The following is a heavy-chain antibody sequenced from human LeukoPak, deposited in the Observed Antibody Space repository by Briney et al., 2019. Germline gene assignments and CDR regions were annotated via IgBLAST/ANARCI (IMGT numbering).Heavy chain of an antibody. Sequence: GGSLRLSCAASGFTFSSYWMSWVRQAPGKGLEWVANIKQDGSEKYYVDSVKGRFTISRDNAKNSPYLQMNSLRAEDTAVYYCARVPAADYYYYYYVDVWGKGTTVTVSS. J-gene: IGHJ6*03. D-gene: IGHD2-2*01. CDR2: IKQDGSEK. CDR3: ARVPAADYYYYYYVDV. V-gene: IGHV3-7*01. CDR1: GFTFSSYW.